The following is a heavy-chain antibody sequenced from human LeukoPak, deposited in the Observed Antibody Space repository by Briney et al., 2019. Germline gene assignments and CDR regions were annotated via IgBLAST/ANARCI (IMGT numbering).Heavy chain of an antibody. D-gene: IGHD4-17*01. CDR2: ISYDGSNK. J-gene: IGHJ4*02. Sequence: GGSLRLSCAASGFTFSSYAMHWVRQAPGKGLEWVAVISYDGSNKYYADSVKGRFTISRDNSKNTLYPQMNSLRAEDTAVYYCARVAIGDYVAFDYWGQGTLVTVSS. CDR3: ARVAIGDYVAFDY. V-gene: IGHV3-30-3*01. CDR1: GFTFSSYA.